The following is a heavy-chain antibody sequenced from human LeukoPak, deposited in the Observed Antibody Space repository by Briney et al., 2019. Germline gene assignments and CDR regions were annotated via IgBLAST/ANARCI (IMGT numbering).Heavy chain of an antibody. J-gene: IGHJ4*02. CDR3: VSTATFDC. D-gene: IGHD5/OR15-5a*01. CDR1: GLTFSRFG. V-gene: IGHV3-30*03. CDR2: ISHDGSQR. Sequence: PGRSLRLSCAASGLTFSRFGMHWVRQAPGKGLDWVALISHDGSQRYYTDSVRGRFTISRDNSKNTLYLQMDSLRAEDTAVYYCVSTATFDCWGQGTLVTVSS.